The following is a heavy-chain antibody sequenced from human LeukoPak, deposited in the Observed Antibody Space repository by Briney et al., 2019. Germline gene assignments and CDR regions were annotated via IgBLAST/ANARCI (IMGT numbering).Heavy chain of an antibody. Sequence: PSETLSLTCTVSGGPISSHYWSWIRQPPGKGLEWIGYIYYSGSTNYNPSLKSRVTISVDTSKNQFSLKLSSVTAADTAVYYCARVYCSSTSCYPTSYYYYYYMDVWGKGTTVTVFS. CDR2: IYYSGST. CDR1: GGPISSHY. J-gene: IGHJ6*03. V-gene: IGHV4-59*11. D-gene: IGHD2-2*01. CDR3: ARVYCSSTSCYPTSYYYYYYMDV.